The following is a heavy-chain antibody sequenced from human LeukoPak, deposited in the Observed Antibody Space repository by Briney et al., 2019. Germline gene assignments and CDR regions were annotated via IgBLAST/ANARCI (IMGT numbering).Heavy chain of an antibody. CDR1: GFTFSSYA. V-gene: IGHV3-30*04. CDR3: STWAFYHGLDV. Sequence: PGGSLRLSCAASGFTFSSYAMHWVRQAPGKGLEWVAVISYDGSNKYYADSVKGRFTISRDNGKNSLFLQMDSLTSDDTALYYCSTWAFYHGLDVWGQGATVLVSS. J-gene: IGHJ6*02. D-gene: IGHD2/OR15-2a*01. CDR2: ISYDGSNK.